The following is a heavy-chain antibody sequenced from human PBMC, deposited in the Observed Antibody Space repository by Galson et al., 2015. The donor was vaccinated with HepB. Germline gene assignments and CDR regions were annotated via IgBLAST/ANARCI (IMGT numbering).Heavy chain of an antibody. V-gene: IGHV1-2*02. CDR1: GYTFSGYY. CDR3: ARAAVRKLFDY. CDR2: MNAYSGGT. Sequence: SVKVSCKASGYTFSGYYVNWVRQAPGQGLECLGWMNAYSGGTNYAQKFQGRVTMTRDTSISTAYMELSRLRSDDTAVYYCARAAVRKLFDYWGQGTLVTVSS. J-gene: IGHJ4*02. D-gene: IGHD3-10*01.